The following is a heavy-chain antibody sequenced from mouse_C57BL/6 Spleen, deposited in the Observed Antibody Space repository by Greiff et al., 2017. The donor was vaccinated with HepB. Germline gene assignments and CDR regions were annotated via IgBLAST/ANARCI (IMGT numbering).Heavy chain of an antibody. D-gene: IGHD1-1*01. CDR2: IDPSDSYT. V-gene: IGHV1-59*01. J-gene: IGHJ4*01. CDR3: AREATVVAEAIDY. CDR1: GYTFTSYW. Sequence: QVQLQQPGAELVRPGTSVKLSCKASGYTFTSYWMHWVKQRPGQGLEWIGVIDPSDSYTNYNQKFKGKATLTVDTSSSTAYLQLSSLTSEDSAVYYWAREATVVAEAIDYWGQGTSVTVSS.